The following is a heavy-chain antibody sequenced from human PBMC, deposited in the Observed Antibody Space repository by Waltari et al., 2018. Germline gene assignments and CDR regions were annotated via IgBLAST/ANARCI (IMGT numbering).Heavy chain of an antibody. D-gene: IGHD1-26*01. Sequence: QVHLIQSGAEVKKPGSSMKVSCKASGGTFGSYSIAWVRHAGQGLEWLVGIIPIFGTPQYAHNFQGRVTLTADASTTTVYLELSGLRSEDTAIYYCARRNLGFAFDVWGQGTLVIVSS. CDR2: IIPIFGTP. J-gene: IGHJ3*01. CDR3: ARRNLGFAFDV. CDR1: GGTFGSYS. V-gene: IGHV1-69*12.